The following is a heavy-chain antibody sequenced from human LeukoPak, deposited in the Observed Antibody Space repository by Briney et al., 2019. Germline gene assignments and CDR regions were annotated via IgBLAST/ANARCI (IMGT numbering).Heavy chain of an antibody. CDR3: TREVGSKGYCSGGSCRQEEDY. V-gene: IGHV1-46*01. J-gene: IGHJ4*02. D-gene: IGHD2-15*01. CDR2: INPSGGST. CDR1: GYTFTGYY. Sequence: ASVKVSCKASGYTFTGYYMHWVRQAPGQGLEWMGIINPSGGSTSYAQKFQGGVTMTRDTSTSTVYMELSSLRSEDTAVYYCTREVGSKGYCSGGSCRQEEDYWGQGTLVTVSS.